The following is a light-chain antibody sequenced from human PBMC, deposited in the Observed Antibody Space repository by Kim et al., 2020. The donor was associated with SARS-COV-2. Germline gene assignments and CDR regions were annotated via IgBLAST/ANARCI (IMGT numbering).Light chain of an antibody. CDR1: SSDVGGYNY. CDR2: DVS. J-gene: IGLJ1*01. V-gene: IGLV2-14*04. CDR3: SSYTSSSHV. Sequence: PGQSITSYCTGTSSDVGGYNYVSWYQQHPGKAPKLMIYDVSKRPSGVSNRFSGSKSGNTASLTISGLQAEDEADYYCSSYTSSSHVFGTGTKVTVL.